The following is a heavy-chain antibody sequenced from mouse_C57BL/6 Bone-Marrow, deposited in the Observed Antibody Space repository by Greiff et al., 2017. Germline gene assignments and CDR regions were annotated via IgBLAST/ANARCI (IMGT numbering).Heavy chain of an antibody. J-gene: IGHJ4*01. CDR2: INPNNGGT. D-gene: IGHD1-1*01. CDR3: ARRNHYGSRRHAMDD. V-gene: IGHV1-26*01. Sequence: EVQLQQSGPELVKPGASVKISCKASGYTFTDYYMNWVKQSHGKSLEWIGDINPNNGGTSYNQKFKGKATLTVDKSSSTAYMELRSLTSEDSAVYYCARRNHYGSRRHAMDDWGQGTSVTVSS. CDR1: GYTFTDYY.